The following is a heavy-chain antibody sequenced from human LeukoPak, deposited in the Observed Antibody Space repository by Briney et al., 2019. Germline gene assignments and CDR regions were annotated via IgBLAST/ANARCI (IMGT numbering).Heavy chain of an antibody. CDR3: VGRLEWERIRDAAFDI. CDR2: TYYRSKWYN. J-gene: IGHJ3*02. V-gene: IGHV6-1*01. Sequence: SQTLSLTCAISGDSVSSNSGAWNWIRQSPSRGLEWLGRTYYRSKWYNDYAVSVISRITINPDTSKNQFSLRLSSVTAADTAVYYCVGRLEWERIRDAAFDIWGQGTMVTVSS. CDR1: GDSVSSNSGA. D-gene: IGHD1-26*01.